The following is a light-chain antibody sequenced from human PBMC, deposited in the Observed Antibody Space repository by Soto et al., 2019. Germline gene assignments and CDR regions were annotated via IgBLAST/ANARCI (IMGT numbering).Light chain of an antibody. CDR1: SSNIGSNY. CDR2: GNN. Sequence: QSVLAQPPSASGTPGQRVTISCSGSSSNIGSNYVYWYQQLPGTAPKLLIFGNNQRPSGVPDRFSGSKSGTSASLAISGLRSEDEADYFCKSYAGSNTYVFGSGTKVTVL. CDR3: KSYAGSNTYV. J-gene: IGLJ1*01. V-gene: IGLV1-47*02.